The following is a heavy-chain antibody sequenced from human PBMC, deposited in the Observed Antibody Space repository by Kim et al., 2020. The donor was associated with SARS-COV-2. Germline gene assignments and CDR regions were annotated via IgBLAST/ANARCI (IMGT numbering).Heavy chain of an antibody. J-gene: IGHJ4*02. CDR1: GFTFSSYA. CDR3: ANVFLWFGEFSLFDY. Sequence: GGSLRLSCAASGFTFSSYAMSWVRQAPGKGLEWVSAISGSGGSTYYADSVKGRFTISRDKSKNTLYLKMNSLRAEDTAVYYCANVFLWFGEFSLFDYWGQGTLVTVSS. CDR2: ISGSGGST. V-gene: IGHV3-23*01. D-gene: IGHD3-10*01.